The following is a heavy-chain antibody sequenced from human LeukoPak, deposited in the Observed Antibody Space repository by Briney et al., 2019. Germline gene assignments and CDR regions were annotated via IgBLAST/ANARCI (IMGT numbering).Heavy chain of an antibody. Sequence: AGSLRLSCAASGFTFSRYSMNWVRQAPGKGLECVSYISSSSSTIYYADSVKGRFTISRDNAKNSLYLQMNSLRAEDTAVYYCARALRFLEWPDAFDIWGQGTMVTVSS. V-gene: IGHV3-48*01. CDR2: ISSSSSTI. CDR3: ARALRFLEWPDAFDI. D-gene: IGHD3-3*01. CDR1: GFTFSRYS. J-gene: IGHJ3*02.